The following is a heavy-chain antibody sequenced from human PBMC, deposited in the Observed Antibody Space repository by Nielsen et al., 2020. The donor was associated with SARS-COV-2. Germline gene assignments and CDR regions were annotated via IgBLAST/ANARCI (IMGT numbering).Heavy chain of an antibody. CDR1: GFTFDDYA. J-gene: IGHJ4*02. Sequence: GGSLRLSCAASGFTFDDYAMHWVRQAPGKGLEWVSGISWNSGSIGYADSVKGRFTISRDNAKNSLYLQMNSLRAEDTALYYCANLELANFDYCGQGTLVTVSS. D-gene: IGHD5-24*01. CDR2: ISWNSGSI. CDR3: ANLELANFDY. V-gene: IGHV3-9*01.